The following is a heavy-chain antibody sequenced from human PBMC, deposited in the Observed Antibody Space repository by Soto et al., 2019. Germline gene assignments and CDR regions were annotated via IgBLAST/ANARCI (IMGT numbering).Heavy chain of an antibody. D-gene: IGHD1-20*01. CDR3: ARDVTGTTFDY. J-gene: IGHJ4*02. Sequence: QVQLVQSGAEVKKPGASVKVSCKASGYTFTSYYMHWVRQAPGQGLEWMGIINPSDGSTSYAQKFQGRVTMTRDTSTSTVYMELSSLRSEDTAVYYCARDVTGTTFDYWGQGTLVTVSS. CDR1: GYTFTSYY. CDR2: INPSDGST. V-gene: IGHV1-46*01.